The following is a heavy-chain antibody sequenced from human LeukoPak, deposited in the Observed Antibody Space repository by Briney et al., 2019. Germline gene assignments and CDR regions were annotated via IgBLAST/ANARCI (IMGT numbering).Heavy chain of an antibody. J-gene: IGHJ4*02. CDR2: IYYSGST. CDR1: AGSISSYY. V-gene: IGHV4-59*08. Sequence: PSETLSLTCTVSAGSISSYYWTWIRQPPGKGLEWIGYIYYSGSTNYNPSLKSRVTISIDTSKNQFSLKLSSVTAADTAVYYCARLGAGPTYYDFWSGYSSFYFDYWGQGTLVTVSS. D-gene: IGHD3-3*01. CDR3: ARLGAGPTYYDFWSGYSSFYFDY.